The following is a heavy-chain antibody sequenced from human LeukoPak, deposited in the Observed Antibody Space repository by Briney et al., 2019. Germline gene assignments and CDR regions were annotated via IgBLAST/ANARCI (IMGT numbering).Heavy chain of an antibody. CDR2: IYYNGTT. D-gene: IGHD4-23*01. J-gene: IGHJ4*02. Sequence: SETLSLTCTVSGDSISSYYWNWLRQPPGKGLEWIAYIYYNGTTNYNPSLKSRVTISVDTSKNQFSLKLSSVTAADTAVYYCATYDYGGSKYYFDYWGQGTLVTVSS. CDR3: ATYDYGGSKYYFDY. CDR1: GDSISSYY. V-gene: IGHV4-59*01.